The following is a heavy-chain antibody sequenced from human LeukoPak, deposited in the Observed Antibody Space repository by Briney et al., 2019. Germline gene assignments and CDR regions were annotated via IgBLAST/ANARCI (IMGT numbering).Heavy chain of an antibody. J-gene: IGHJ4*02. CDR3: ARVPLYGDYADYHFDS. CDR1: GFTFSSYW. Sequence: AGGSLRLSCAASGFTFSSYWRSWVRQAPGKGLEWVSVIYSGAGTYYADSVKGRFTISRDNSKNTLYLQMNSLRAEDTAVYYCARVPLYGDYADYHFDSWGQGTLVTVSS. CDR2: IYSGAGT. V-gene: IGHV3-66*01. D-gene: IGHD4-17*01.